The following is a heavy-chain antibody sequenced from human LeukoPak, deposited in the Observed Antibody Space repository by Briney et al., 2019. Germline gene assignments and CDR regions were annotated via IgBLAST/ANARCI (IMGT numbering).Heavy chain of an antibody. CDR2: INPNSGGT. CDR3: AALANPTFSSSWARGPTDDAFDI. Sequence: VASVKVSCKASGYTFTGYYMHWVRQAPGQGLEWMGWINPNSGGTNYAQKFQGRVTMTRDTSISTAYMELSRLRSDDTAVYYCAALANPTFSSSWARGPTDDAFDIWGQGTMVTVSS. D-gene: IGHD6-13*01. J-gene: IGHJ3*02. V-gene: IGHV1-2*02. CDR1: GYTFTGYY.